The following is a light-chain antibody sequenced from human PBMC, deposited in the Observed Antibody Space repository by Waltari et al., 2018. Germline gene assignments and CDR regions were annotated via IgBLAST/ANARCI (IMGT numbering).Light chain of an antibody. J-gene: IGLJ1*01. CDR2: EVT. Sequence: QSALTQPASVSGSPGQSITISCTGTSRDIGSYKRVSWYQHHPSKAPKLLIYEVTKRPSGVSDRFSGSMSGNTASLTISGLQAEDEADYYCCSYVGYSTYYVFGTETKVTVL. CDR1: SRDIGSYKR. V-gene: IGLV2-23*02. CDR3: CSYVGYSTYYV.